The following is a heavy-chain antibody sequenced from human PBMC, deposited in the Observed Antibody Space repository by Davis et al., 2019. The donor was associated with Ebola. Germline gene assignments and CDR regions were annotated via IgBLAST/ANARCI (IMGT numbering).Heavy chain of an antibody. CDR1: GFIFRNYV. Sequence: GESLKISCETSGFIFRNYVMIWVRQAPGKGLEWVSTFGTVGDTYYADSVKGRFAMSRDNSRGTLYLQMNSLRVEDSAIYYCVKDSSNIWFDIWGQGTLVTVSS. J-gene: IGHJ3*02. CDR2: FGTVGDT. CDR3: VKDSSNIWFDI. V-gene: IGHV3-23*01. D-gene: IGHD2/OR15-2a*01.